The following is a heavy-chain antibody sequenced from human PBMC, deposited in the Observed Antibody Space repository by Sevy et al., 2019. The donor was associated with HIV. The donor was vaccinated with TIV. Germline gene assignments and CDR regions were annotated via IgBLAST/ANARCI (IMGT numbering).Heavy chain of an antibody. CDR2: IVVGSGNT. J-gene: IGHJ4*02. Sequence: ASVKVSCKASGFTFTSSAVQWVRQARGQRLEWIGRIVVGSGNTNYAQKFQERVTITRDMSTSTAYMELSSLRSEDTAVYYCAARYCTNGVCYIGGFFDYWGQGTLVTVSS. CDR3: AARYCTNGVCYIGGFFDY. V-gene: IGHV1-58*01. D-gene: IGHD2-8*01. CDR1: GFTFTSSA.